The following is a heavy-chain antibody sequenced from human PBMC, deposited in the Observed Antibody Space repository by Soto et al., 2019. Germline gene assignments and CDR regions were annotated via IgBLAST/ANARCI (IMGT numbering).Heavy chain of an antibody. CDR2: VNHSGST. Sequence: TLSLTCAVYGGSFNGYYWTWIRQPPGKGPEWIGDVNHSGSTNYNPSLKSRVTISVDTSKNQFSLKLRSVTAADMALFYCARAPDKYYFDSWGQGTLVTVSS. CDR3: ARAPDKYYFDS. J-gene: IGHJ4*02. CDR1: GGSFNGYY. V-gene: IGHV4-34*01.